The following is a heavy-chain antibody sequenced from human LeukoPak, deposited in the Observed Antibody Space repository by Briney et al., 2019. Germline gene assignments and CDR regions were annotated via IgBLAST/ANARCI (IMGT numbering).Heavy chain of an antibody. CDR2: LGTAGDT. Sequence: PGGSLRLSCAASGFILSNYAMHWVRQPAGKGLEWVSALGTAGDTFYPGSVKGRFTISRDNAKKSLFLQMNSLRVEDTAVYYCARPYGDYVFDYWGQGTLVTVSS. CDR3: ARPYGDYVFDY. CDR1: GFILSNYA. V-gene: IGHV3-13*01. D-gene: IGHD4-17*01. J-gene: IGHJ4*02.